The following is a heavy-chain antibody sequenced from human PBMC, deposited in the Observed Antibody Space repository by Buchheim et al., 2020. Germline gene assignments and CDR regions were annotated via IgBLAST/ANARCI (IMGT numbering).Heavy chain of an antibody. CDR2: IWHDGSRK. J-gene: IGHJ5*02. D-gene: IGHD3-3*01. V-gene: IGHV3-33*06. CDR3: VKMEAP. Sequence: QVQLVESGGGVVRPGTSLRISCAASGFTFRSYGVHWVRRAPGKGLEWVALIWHDGSRKYYADSVKGRFTISRDNSKSTIYLQMNSLRAEDTAVYYCVKMEAPWGQGTL. CDR1: GFTFRSYG.